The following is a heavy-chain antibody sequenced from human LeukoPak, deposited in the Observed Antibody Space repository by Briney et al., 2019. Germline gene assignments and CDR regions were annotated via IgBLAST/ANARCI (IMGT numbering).Heavy chain of an antibody. J-gene: IGHJ4*02. V-gene: IGHV3-33*06. Sequence: GKSLRLSCEASGFIFSVYGMHWVRQAPGKGLEWVAVIWSDGSNEYYAASVKGRFTISRDNSKNTLYLQMNSLRAEDTAVYYCAKEFLRPPDYYFDYWGQGTLVTVSS. CDR1: GFIFSVYG. CDR2: IWSDGSNE. D-gene: IGHD2/OR15-2a*01. CDR3: AKEFLRPPDYYFDY.